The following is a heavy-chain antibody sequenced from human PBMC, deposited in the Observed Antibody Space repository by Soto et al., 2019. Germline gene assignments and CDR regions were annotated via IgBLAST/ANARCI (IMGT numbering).Heavy chain of an antibody. J-gene: IGHJ5*02. V-gene: IGHV3-23*01. Sequence: EVQLLESGGGLVQPGGSLRLSCAASGFTFSSSAMSWVRQAPGKGLEWVSAIRGTNGNTHYAESVKGLLTISRDKSKNTLYLQMNFLRAEDTAVYYCAKCTVDKIVTSGWCNWLDNWGQGTLVLVSS. CDR3: AKCTVDKIVTSGWCNWLDN. CDR1: GFTFSSSA. CDR2: IRGTNGNT. D-gene: IGHD6-19*01.